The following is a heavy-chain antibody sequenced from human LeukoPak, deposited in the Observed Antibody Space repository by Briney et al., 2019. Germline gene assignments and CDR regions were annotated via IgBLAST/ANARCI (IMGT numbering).Heavy chain of an antibody. D-gene: IGHD2-15*01. V-gene: IGHV6-1*01. CDR1: GDSVSSNSAA. J-gene: IGHJ6*02. Sequence: SQTLSLTCAISGDSVSSNSAAWNWIRQSPSRGLEWLGRTYYRSKWYNDYAVSVKSRITINPDTSKNQFSLQLNSVTPEDTAVYYCARDDCSGGSCYSDYYGMDVWAKGPRSPSP. CDR2: TYYRSKWYN. CDR3: ARDDCSGGSCYSDYYGMDV.